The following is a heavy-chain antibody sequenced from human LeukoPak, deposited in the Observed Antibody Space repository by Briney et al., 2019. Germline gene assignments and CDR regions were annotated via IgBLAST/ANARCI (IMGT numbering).Heavy chain of an antibody. CDR3: ATRGYSGYELDY. CDR2: IIPIFGTA. V-gene: IGHV1-69*06. CDR1: GGTFSSYA. Sequence: ASVKVSCKASGGTFSSYAISWVRQGPGQGLEWMGGIIPIFGTANYAQKFQGRVTITADKSTSTAYMELSSLRSEDTAVYYCATRGYSGYELDYWGQGTLVTVSS. D-gene: IGHD5-12*01. J-gene: IGHJ4*02.